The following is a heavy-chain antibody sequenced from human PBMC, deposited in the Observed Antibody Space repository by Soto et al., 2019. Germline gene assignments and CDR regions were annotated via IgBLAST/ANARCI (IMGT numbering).Heavy chain of an antibody. Sequence: GASVKVSCKASGYTFTSYDIHWVRRATGHGLEWLGWMNPNSGNTGYAQNLQGRVSMTRDTFTSTTYMELSSLTSEDTAVYYCARNQRRTNDYWGQGTLVTVSS. CDR3: ARNQRRTNDY. CDR2: MNPNSGNT. D-gene: IGHD1-7*01. J-gene: IGHJ4*02. V-gene: IGHV1-8*01. CDR1: GYTFTSYD.